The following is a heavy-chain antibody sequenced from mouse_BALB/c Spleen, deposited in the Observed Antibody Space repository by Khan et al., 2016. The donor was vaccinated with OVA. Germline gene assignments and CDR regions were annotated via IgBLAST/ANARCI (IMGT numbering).Heavy chain of an antibody. CDR1: GFIFSVYS. Sequence: EVQVVESGGDLVKPGGSLKLSCAASGFIFSVYSMAWVRQTPDKRLEWVATISSDGTYTYYPDSVKGRFTISRDNAKTILYLQMISLKSEDTAMYYCASHLTGSFAYWGQGTLVTVSA. D-gene: IGHD4-1*01. V-gene: IGHV5-6*01. CDR3: ASHLTGSFAY. J-gene: IGHJ3*01. CDR2: ISSDGTYT.